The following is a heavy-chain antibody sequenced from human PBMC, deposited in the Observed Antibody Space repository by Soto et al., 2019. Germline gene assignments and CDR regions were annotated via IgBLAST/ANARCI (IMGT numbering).Heavy chain of an antibody. Sequence: QMHLVESGGGVVQPGRSLRLSCAASGFTFGSFGFHWVRQAPGKGLEWLAIISDDGSNKYLADSVKGRFTISRDNSKNTLYLQMNSLRAEDTAVYYCARDVTSSGVTYFDYWGQGTLVTVSS. CDR3: ARDVTSSGVTYFDY. CDR1: GFTFGSFG. CDR2: ISDDGSNK. J-gene: IGHJ4*02. D-gene: IGHD3-10*01. V-gene: IGHV3-30-3*01.